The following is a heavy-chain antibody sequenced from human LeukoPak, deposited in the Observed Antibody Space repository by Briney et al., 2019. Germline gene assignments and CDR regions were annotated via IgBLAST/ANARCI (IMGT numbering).Heavy chain of an antibody. Sequence: GASVTVSCKASGYTFTSYGISWVRQAPGQGLEWMGWISAYNGNTNYAQKLQGRVTMTTDTSTSTAYMELRSLRSDDTAVCYCARGGGSGYVSYYYYGMDVWGKGTTVTVSS. CDR3: ARGGGSGYVSYYYYGMDV. D-gene: IGHD5-12*01. V-gene: IGHV1-18*04. CDR1: GYTFTSYG. CDR2: ISAYNGNT. J-gene: IGHJ6*04.